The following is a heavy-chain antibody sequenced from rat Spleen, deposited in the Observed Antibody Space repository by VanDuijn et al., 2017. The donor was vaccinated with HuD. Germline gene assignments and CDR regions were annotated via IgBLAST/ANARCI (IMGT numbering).Heavy chain of an antibody. CDR1: GFTFSDYG. V-gene: IGHV5S10*01. CDR2: IIYDGSRT. CDR3: ARMYTTDYYWYFDF. Sequence: EVQLVESGGGLVQPGKSLKLSCAASGFTFSDYGMAWVRQSPKKGLEWVATIIYDGSRTYYRDSVKGRFTISRDNTKSTLYLQMNSLRSEDTATYYCARMYTTDYYWYFDFWGPGTMVTVSS. D-gene: IGHD1-6*01. J-gene: IGHJ1*01.